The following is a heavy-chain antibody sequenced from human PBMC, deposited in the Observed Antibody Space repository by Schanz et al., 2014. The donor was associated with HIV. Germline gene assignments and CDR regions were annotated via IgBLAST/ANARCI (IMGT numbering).Heavy chain of an antibody. J-gene: IGHJ1*01. CDR2: ISAGGVYT. CDR1: GFAFSRYT. CDR3: VRDESTLTTGDFQD. Sequence: EGQLLESGGDLVQPGGSLRLSCAASGFAFSRYTMSWIRQAPGKGLEWVSSISAGGVYTYYGDSMKGRFTISRDNANSSLFLQMDSLRPEDTATYYCVRDESTLTTGDFQDWGQGTLVTVSS. D-gene: IGHD4-17*01. V-gene: IGHV3-21*06.